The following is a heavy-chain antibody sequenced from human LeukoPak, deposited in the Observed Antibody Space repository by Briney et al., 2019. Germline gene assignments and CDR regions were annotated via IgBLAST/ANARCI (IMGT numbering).Heavy chain of an antibody. J-gene: IGHJ4*02. V-gene: IGHV4-38-2*02. CDR1: GYSISSGYY. CDR3: ARAAYGDYGPYFDY. Sequence: SETLSLTCTVSGYSISSGYYWGWIRPPPGKGLEWIGSIYHSGSTYYNPSLKSRVTISVDTSKNQFSLKLSSVTAADTAVYYCARAAYGDYGPYFDYWGQGTLVTVSS. CDR2: IYHSGST. D-gene: IGHD4-17*01.